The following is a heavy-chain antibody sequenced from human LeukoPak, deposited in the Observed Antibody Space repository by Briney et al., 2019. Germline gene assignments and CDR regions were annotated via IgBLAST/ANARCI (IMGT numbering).Heavy chain of an antibody. V-gene: IGHV4-61*08. CDR2: IYYSGST. D-gene: IGHD4-17*01. Sequence: SETLSLTCTVSGGSISSGDYYWSWIRQPPGKGLEWIGYIYYSGSTNYNPSLKSRVTISVDTSKNQFSLKLSSVTAADTAVYYCAKWGVTTSVYYFDYWGQGTLVTVSS. CDR1: GGSISSGDYY. CDR3: AKWGVTTSVYYFDY. J-gene: IGHJ4*02.